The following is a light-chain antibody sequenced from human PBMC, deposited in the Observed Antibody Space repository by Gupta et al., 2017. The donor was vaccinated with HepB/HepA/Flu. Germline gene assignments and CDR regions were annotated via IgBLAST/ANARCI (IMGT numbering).Light chain of an antibody. J-gene: IGLJ2*01. Sequence: QSALTQPASVSGSPGQSISISCTGTSSDVGTYNLVSWYQQHPDKAPKLIISEDNGRPSGVSSRFSASKSGNTASLTISGLQADDEADYYCSSYAESKTLVFGGGTKVTVL. CDR3: SSYAESKTLV. CDR2: EDN. V-gene: IGLV2-23*01. CDR1: SSDVGTYNL.